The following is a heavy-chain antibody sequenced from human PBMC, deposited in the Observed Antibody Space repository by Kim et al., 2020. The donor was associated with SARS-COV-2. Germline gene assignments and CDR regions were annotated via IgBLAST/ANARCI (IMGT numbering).Heavy chain of an antibody. CDR1: GFTVSSNY. Sequence: GGSLRLSCAASGFTVSSNYMSWVRQAPGKGLEWVSVIYSGGSAFYADSVKGRFIISRDSSKNTLYLQMNSLRAEDTAVYYCARDHGAFGSSWYAVGYWG. V-gene: IGHV3-66*01. J-gene: IGHJ4*01. CDR2: IYSGGSA. D-gene: IGHD6-13*01. CDR3: ARDHGAFGSSWYAVGY.